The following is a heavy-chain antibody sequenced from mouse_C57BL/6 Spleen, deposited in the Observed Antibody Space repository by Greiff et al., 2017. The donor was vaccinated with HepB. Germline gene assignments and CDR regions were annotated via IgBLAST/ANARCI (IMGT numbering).Heavy chain of an antibody. CDR2: INPNNGGT. Sequence: VQLQQSGPELVKPGASVKMSCKASGYTFTDYNMHWVKQSHGKSLEWIGYINPNNGGTSYNQKFKGKATLTVNKSSSTAYMELRSLTSEDSAVYYCARPLANYYYAMDYWGQGTSVTVSS. V-gene: IGHV1-22*01. J-gene: IGHJ4*01. CDR1: GYTFTDYN. D-gene: IGHD1-1*01. CDR3: ARPLANYYYAMDY.